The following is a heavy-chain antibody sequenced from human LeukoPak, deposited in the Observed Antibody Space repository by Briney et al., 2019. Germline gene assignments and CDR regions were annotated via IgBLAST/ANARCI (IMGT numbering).Heavy chain of an antibody. D-gene: IGHD1-26*01. CDR2: IYTSGST. CDR1: GGSISSGSYY. Sequence: SETLSLTCTVSGGSISSGSYYWSWIRQPAGKGLEWIGRIYTSGSTNYNPSLKSRVTISVDTSKNQFSLKLSSVTAADTAVYYCARRANGGSYYVDGGRYFDYWGQGTLVTVSS. J-gene: IGHJ4*02. V-gene: IGHV4-61*02. CDR3: ARRANGGSYYVDGGRYFDY.